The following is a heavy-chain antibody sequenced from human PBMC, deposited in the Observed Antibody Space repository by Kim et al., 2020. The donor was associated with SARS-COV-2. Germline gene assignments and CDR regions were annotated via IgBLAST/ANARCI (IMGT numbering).Heavy chain of an antibody. V-gene: IGHV1-18*01. CDR1: GYTFTSYG. Sequence: ASVKVSCKASGYTFTSYGISWVRQAPGQGLEWMGWISAYNGNTNYAQKLQGRVTMTTDTSTSTAYMELRSLRSDDTAVYYCARDPGEQWLVNWFDPWGQGTLVTVSS. J-gene: IGHJ5*02. CDR2: ISAYNGNT. CDR3: ARDPGEQWLVNWFDP. D-gene: IGHD6-19*01.